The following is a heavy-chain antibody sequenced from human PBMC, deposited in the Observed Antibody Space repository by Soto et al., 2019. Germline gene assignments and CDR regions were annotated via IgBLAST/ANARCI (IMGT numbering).Heavy chain of an antibody. CDR3: AGHGGFSS. V-gene: IGHV3-23*01. CDR2: IYGSGAAT. D-gene: IGHD2-8*01. Sequence: GGSLRLSCAATGFTLKTNGMSWVRQAPGKGLEWVSSIYGSGAATDYADSVKGRFTISRDNSQMLYLQMNSLRAEDTAVYYCAGHGGFSSLGQGGLVTVSS. CDR1: GFTLKTNG. J-gene: IGHJ5*01.